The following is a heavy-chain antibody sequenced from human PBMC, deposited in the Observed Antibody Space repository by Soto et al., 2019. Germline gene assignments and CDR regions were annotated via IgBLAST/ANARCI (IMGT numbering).Heavy chain of an antibody. D-gene: IGHD3-10*01. CDR3: AHATYYDGPGGYYGFDL. V-gene: IGHV2-5*02. Sequence: QITLKESGPTLVKPTQTLTLTCTVSGFALSTDGVGVGWIRQPPGKAPEWLALIYWDDDKRYRPSLKSRLTIPQDTSNTQLVLRMTNMHPVHTATYYCAHATYYDGPGGYYGFDLWGQGTLVTVSS. CDR2: IYWDDDK. J-gene: IGHJ4*02. CDR1: GFALSTDGVG.